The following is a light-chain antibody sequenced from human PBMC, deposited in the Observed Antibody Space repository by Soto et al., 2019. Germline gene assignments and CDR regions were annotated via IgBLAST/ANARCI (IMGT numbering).Light chain of an antibody. J-gene: IGKJ4*01. V-gene: IGKV3-15*01. CDR1: QSVRGN. CDR3: QQYNNWPLT. Sequence: EIVMTQSPATLSVSPGERATLSCRASQSVRGNLAWYQQKPGQAPRLLIYGASTWATGIQARFSGSGSGTEFTLTISSLESEDFAVYYCQQYNNWPLTFGGGTNVEIK. CDR2: GAS.